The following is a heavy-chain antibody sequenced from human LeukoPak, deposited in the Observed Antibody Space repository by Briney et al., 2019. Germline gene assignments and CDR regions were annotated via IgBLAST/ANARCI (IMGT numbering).Heavy chain of an antibody. V-gene: IGHV3-23*01. J-gene: IGHJ4*02. D-gene: IGHD3-10*01. CDR1: GFTFSRNG. CDR2: ISGSGGNT. CDR3: AREGLWFGESDPFNY. Sequence: GGSLRLSCAASGFTFSRNGMTWVRQAPGKGLEWVSAISGSGGNTYYADSVKGRFTISRDNSKNTLYLQMNSLRAEDTAVYYCAREGLWFGESDPFNYWGQGTLVTVSS.